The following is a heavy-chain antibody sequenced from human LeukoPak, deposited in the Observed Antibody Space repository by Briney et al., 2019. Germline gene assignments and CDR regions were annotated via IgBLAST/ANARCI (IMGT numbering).Heavy chain of an antibody. CDR2: ISASGHTI. CDR1: GFTFTDYY. V-gene: IGHV3-11*01. CDR3: ARRLLRGGYGY. J-gene: IGHJ4*02. D-gene: IGHD3-22*01. Sequence: GGSLRLSCAASGFTFTDYYMTWLRQAPGKGLEWVAHISASGHTIYYAESVKGRFTISRDNAKNSLYLQMNSLRAEDTALYYCARRLLRGGYGYWGQGTLVTVSS.